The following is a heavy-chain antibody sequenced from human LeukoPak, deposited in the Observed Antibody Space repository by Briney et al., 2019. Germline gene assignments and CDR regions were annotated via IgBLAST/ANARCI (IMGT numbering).Heavy chain of an antibody. CDR1: GYTFTSYY. D-gene: IGHD3/OR15-3a*01. CDR3: ASLDGLESDY. J-gene: IGHJ4*02. CDR2: MNPNSGNT. V-gene: IGHV1-8*01. Sequence: AGVNVSRKPSGYTFTSYYINGVRQAPAQGLGWMGGMNPNSGNTGYAQKYQGRVNMNRNTSISTAEMELSSPRSEDTAVYYCASLDGLESDYWGKGTMVTVS.